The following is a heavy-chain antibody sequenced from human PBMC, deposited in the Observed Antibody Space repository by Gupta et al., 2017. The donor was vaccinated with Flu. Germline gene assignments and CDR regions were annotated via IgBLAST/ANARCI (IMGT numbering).Heavy chain of an antibody. Sequence: VRQAPGKGLEWVSSISGSGGSTYYGDSVKGRFTISRDNSKNTLSLQMSSVRAEDTAIYYCAKDSRIASAGSDGRWGPLFDYWCQGTLVTVSS. D-gene: IGHD6-13*01. J-gene: IGHJ4*02. CDR2: ISGSGGST. CDR3: AKDSRIASAGSDGRWGPLFDY. V-gene: IGHV3-23*01.